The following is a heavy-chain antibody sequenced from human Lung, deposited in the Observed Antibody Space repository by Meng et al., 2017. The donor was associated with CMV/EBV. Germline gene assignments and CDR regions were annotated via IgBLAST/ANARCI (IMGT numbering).Heavy chain of an antibody. J-gene: IGHJ4*02. Sequence: VSGGSISSGDYSWSWIRQPPGKGLEWIGYIYYSGSTYYNPSLKSRVTISVDTSKNQFSLKLSSVTAADTAVYYCARETHGSGSYYDYWGQGTLVTVSS. V-gene: IGHV4-30-4*08. D-gene: IGHD3-10*01. CDR2: IYYSGST. CDR1: GGSISSGDYS. CDR3: ARETHGSGSYYDY.